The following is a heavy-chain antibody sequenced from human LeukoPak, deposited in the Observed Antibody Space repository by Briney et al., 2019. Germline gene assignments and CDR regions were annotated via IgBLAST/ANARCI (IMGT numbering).Heavy chain of an antibody. CDR2: IYYSGST. CDR3: ARVSFGPPFYFDY. Sequence: SETLSLTCTVSGGSMSTNYWSWIRQPPGKGLEWIGNIYYSGSTNYNPSLKSRVTIPVDTSKNQFSLKLSSVTAADTAVYYCARVSFGPPFYFDYWGQGTLVTVSS. CDR1: GGSMSTNY. J-gene: IGHJ4*02. D-gene: IGHD3/OR15-3a*01. V-gene: IGHV4-59*08.